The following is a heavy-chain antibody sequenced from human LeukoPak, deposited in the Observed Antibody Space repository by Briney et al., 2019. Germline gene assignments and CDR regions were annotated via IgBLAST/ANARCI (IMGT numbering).Heavy chain of an antibody. CDR1: GFTFSSYS. CDR3: AKERYGGQRPFDY. Sequence: GGSLRLSCAASGFTFSSYSMNWVRQAPGKGLEWVSYISSSSSTIYYADSVKGRFTISRDNSKNTLYLQMNSLRAEDTAVYYCAKERYGGQRPFDYWGQGTLVTVSS. D-gene: IGHD4-23*01. J-gene: IGHJ4*02. CDR2: ISSSSSTI. V-gene: IGHV3-48*01.